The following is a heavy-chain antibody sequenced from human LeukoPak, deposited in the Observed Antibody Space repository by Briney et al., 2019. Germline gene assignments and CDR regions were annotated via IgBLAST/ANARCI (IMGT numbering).Heavy chain of an antibody. V-gene: IGHV3-48*02. CDR3: ARESAYAFWY. Sequence: GGSLRLSCAASGFTLSDYMNWVRQAPGKGLEWVSYTSSTSSTMYYADSVKGRFTISRDNAKNSLYLQMNSLRDEDTAVYYCARESAYAFWYWGQGTLVAVSS. CDR2: TSSTSSTM. CDR1: GFTLSDY. J-gene: IGHJ4*02. D-gene: IGHD3-3*01.